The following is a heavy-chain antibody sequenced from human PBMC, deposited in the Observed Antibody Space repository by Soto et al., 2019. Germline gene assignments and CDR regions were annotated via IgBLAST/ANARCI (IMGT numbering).Heavy chain of an antibody. CDR1: EFTISHYW. CDR2: LRSDGTTT. V-gene: IGHV3-74*01. Sequence: PGGSLRLSCFAFEFTISHYWMHWVRQAPGKGLVWVARLRSDGTTTTYADSVKGRFTISRDNAKNTLYLQMNRLSADDTALYYCVRDMWSTADFYFGMDLCGQGATVTVSS. J-gene: IGHJ6*02. D-gene: IGHD2-21*01. CDR3: VRDMWSTADFYFGMDL.